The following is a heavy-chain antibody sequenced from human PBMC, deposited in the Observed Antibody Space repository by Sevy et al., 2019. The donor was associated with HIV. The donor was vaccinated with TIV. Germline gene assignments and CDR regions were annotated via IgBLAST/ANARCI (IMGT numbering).Heavy chain of an antibody. J-gene: IGHJ4*02. CDR3: SRDRRNYAGQYFDY. D-gene: IGHD1-7*01. V-gene: IGHV3-11*04. CDR2: ISSRGTTI. Sequence: GGSLRLSCAASGFIFSDFYMSWVRQAPGKGLEWISYISSRGTTIYYADSVKGRFTISRDNAKNSLYLQMNSLRVEDTAVYYCSRDRRNYAGQYFDYWGQGTLVTVSS. CDR1: GFIFSDFY.